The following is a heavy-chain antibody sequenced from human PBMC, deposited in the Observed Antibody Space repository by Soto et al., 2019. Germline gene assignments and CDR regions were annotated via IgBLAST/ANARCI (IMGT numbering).Heavy chain of an antibody. J-gene: IGHJ3*02. CDR3: ARDVVNTMVRGARGAFDI. CDR2: IIPIFGTA. Sequence: QVQLVQSGAEVKKPGSSVKVSCKASGGTFSSYAISWVRQAPGQGLEWMGGIIPIFGTANYAQKSQGRVTITADESTSTAYMELSSLRSEDTAVYYCARDVVNTMVRGARGAFDIWGQGTMVTVSS. CDR1: GGTFSSYA. V-gene: IGHV1-69*01. D-gene: IGHD3-10*01.